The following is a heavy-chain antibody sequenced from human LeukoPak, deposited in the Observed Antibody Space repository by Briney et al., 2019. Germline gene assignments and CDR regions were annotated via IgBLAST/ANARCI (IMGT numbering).Heavy chain of an antibody. V-gene: IGHV1-2*02. CDR2: INPNSGGT. Sequence: ASVKVSCKASGYTFTGYYMHWVRQAPGQGLEWMGWINPNSGGTNYAQKFQGRVTMTRDTSISTAYIELSRLRSDDTAVYYCASDYRSWSPQPYWYFDLWGRGTLVTVSS. J-gene: IGHJ2*01. CDR1: GYTFTGYY. D-gene: IGHD6-13*01. CDR3: ASDYRSWSPQPYWYFDL.